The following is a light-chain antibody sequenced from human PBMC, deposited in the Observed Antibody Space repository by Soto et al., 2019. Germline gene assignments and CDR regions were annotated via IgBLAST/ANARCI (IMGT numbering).Light chain of an antibody. CDR1: QSVSSSY. CDR2: GAS. Sequence: EIVLTQSPGTLSLSPGERATLSCRASQSVSSSYLAWYQQKPGQAPRLLIYGASSRATGIPARFSGSGSGTDFTLTISSLQSEDFAVYYCQQYNNWPPLTFGGGTKVDIK. CDR3: QQYNNWPPLT. J-gene: IGKJ4*01. V-gene: IGKV3-20*01.